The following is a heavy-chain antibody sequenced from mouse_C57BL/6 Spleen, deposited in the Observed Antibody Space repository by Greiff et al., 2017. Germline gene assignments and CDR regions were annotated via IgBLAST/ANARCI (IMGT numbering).Heavy chain of an antibody. J-gene: IGHJ2*01. CDR1: GYTFTSYW. D-gene: IGHD1-1*01. CDR3: ASSGFLRSFDY. CDR2: IDPSDSYT. V-gene: IGHV1-69*01. Sequence: QVQLQQPGAELVMPGASVKLSCKASGYTFTSYWMHWVKQRPGQGLEWIGEIDPSDSYTNYNQKFKGKSTLTVDKSSSTAYMQLSSLTSEDSAVYYCASSGFLRSFDYWGQGTTLTVSS.